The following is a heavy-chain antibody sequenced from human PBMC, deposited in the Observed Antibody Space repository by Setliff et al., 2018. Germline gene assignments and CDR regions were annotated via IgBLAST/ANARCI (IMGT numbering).Heavy chain of an antibody. CDR3: ARIPARAAAAYCSSTNCQGGFDQ. V-gene: IGHV1-8*02. D-gene: IGHD2-2*01. Sequence: ASVKVSCKASGYNFTTYDINWVRRATGQGLEWMGWMNPNSGNTGYAQKFQGRFTMTRNTSISTAYMELSSLRSDDTAVYYCARIPARAAAAYCSSTNCQGGFDQWGQGTPVTVSS. CDR1: GYNFTTYD. J-gene: IGHJ4*02. CDR2: MNPNSGNT.